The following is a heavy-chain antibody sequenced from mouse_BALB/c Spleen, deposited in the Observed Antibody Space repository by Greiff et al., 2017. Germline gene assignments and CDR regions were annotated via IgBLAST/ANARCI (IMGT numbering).Heavy chain of an antibody. CDR3: ARAKAWFAY. CDR1: GFNIKDTY. Sequence: EVQLQQSGAELVKPGASVKLSCTASGFNIKDTYMHWVKQRPEQGLEWIGRIDPANGNTIYDPKFQGKASITADTSSNTAYLQLSSLTSEDTAVYYCARAKAWFAYWGQGTLVTVSA. CDR2: IDPANGNT. V-gene: IGHV14-3*02. J-gene: IGHJ3*01.